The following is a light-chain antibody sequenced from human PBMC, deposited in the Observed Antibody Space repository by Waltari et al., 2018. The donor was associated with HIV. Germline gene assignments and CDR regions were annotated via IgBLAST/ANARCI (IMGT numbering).Light chain of an antibody. CDR3: QQYFWSPWT. CDR1: HSVFQHSDQRNF. CDR2: WAS. Sequence: DIVLTQPPRPLAVSLGERATSNCTSSHSVFQHSDQRNFLAWYQQRPGQPPKLLISWASIREFGVPDRFSGSGSGTDFTLTINNLQAEDVAVYYCQQYFWSPWTFGQGTKV. V-gene: IGKV4-1*01. J-gene: IGKJ1*01.